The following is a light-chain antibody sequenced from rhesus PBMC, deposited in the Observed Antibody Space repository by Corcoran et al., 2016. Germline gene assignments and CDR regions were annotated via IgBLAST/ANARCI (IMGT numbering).Light chain of an antibody. CDR3: QHYYSTPLA. J-gene: IGKJ4*01. CDR1: QGISNY. CDR2: AAS. Sequence: DIQMTQSPSSLSASVGDRVTITCRASQGISNYLAWYQQKPGETPKSLIYAASGLQRGIPSRFSGRGSGTAFTRTISSLQSEDFATYYCQHYYSTPLAFGGGTKVELK. V-gene: IGKV1-25*02.